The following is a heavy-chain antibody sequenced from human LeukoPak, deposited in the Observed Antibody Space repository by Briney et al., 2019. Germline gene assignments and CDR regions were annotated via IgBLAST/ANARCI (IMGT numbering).Heavy chain of an antibody. J-gene: IGHJ4*02. Sequence: SETLSLTCAVSGGSISRGGYSWSWIRQPPGKGLEWIGYIYHSGSTYYNPSLKSRVTISVDRSKNQFSLKLSSATAADTAVYYCARKYSPIIGAYYYDSSGPYFDYWGQGTLVTVSS. CDR3: ARKYSPIIGAYYYDSSGPYFDY. V-gene: IGHV4-30-2*01. D-gene: IGHD3-22*01. CDR2: IYHSGST. CDR1: GGSISRGGYS.